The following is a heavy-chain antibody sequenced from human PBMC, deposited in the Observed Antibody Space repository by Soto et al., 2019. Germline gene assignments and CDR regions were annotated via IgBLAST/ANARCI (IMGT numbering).Heavy chain of an antibody. CDR3: AREASSSWSSERGYFDY. Sequence: GGSLRLSCAASGFTFNNYAMNWVRQAPGRGLEWVSIISPNGDSTYYADSVKGRFTISRDNSKNTLYLQMNSLRAEDTAVYYCAREASSSWSSERGYFDYWGQGTLVTVSS. CDR2: ISPNGDST. V-gene: IGHV3-23*01. D-gene: IGHD6-13*01. J-gene: IGHJ4*02. CDR1: GFTFNNYA.